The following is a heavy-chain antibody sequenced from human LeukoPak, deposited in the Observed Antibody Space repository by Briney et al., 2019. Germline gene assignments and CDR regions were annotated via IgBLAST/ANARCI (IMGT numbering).Heavy chain of an antibody. CDR3: AREYCSSTSCYDHWFDP. J-gene: IGHJ5*02. CDR2: INPSGGST. V-gene: IGHV1-46*01. CDR1: GYTFTSYY. D-gene: IGHD2-2*01. Sequence: ASVKVSCKASGYTFTSYYIHWVRQAPGQGLEWMGIINPSGGSTSCAQKFQGRVTMTRDTSTSTVYMELSSLRSEDTAVYYCAREYCSSTSCYDHWFDPWGQGTLVTVSS.